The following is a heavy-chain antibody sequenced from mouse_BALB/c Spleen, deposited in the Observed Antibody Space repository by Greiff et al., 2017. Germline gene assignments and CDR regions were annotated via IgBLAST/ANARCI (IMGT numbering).Heavy chain of an antibody. Sequence: VQLQQSGPGLVKPSQSLSLTCTVTGYSITSDYAWNWIRQFPGNKLEWMGYISYSGSTSYNPSLKSRISITRDTSKNQFFLQLNSVTTEDTATYYCARWGGNYVFAYWGQGTLVTVSA. J-gene: IGHJ3*01. CDR1: GYSITSDYA. CDR2: ISYSGST. CDR3: ARWGGNYVFAY. D-gene: IGHD2-1*01. V-gene: IGHV3-2*02.